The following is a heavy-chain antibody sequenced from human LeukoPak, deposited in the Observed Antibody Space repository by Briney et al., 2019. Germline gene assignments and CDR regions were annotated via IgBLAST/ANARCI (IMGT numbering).Heavy chain of an antibody. CDR3: AKRAAVSGVVGPFDY. J-gene: IGHJ4*02. D-gene: IGHD6-19*01. V-gene: IGHV3-23*01. CDR1: GYPLSSFA. CDR2: ISRSTETT. Sequence: GGSLRLSRAVSGYPLSSFALSWVRQAPGKGLEWVSSISRSTETTLYADSVKGRFTISRDNSKNTGFLQMNNLRAEDTAIYYCAKRAAVSGVVGPFDYWGQGTLVTASS.